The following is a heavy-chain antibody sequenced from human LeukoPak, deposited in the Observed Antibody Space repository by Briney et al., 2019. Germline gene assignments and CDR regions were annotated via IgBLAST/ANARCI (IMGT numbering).Heavy chain of an antibody. V-gene: IGHV3-48*02. CDR1: GFTFSSYS. CDR3: ARDPFSSSWYPFDY. J-gene: IGHJ4*02. CDR2: ISSSSSTI. D-gene: IGHD6-13*01. Sequence: PGGSLRLSCAASGFTFSSYSMNWVRQAPGKGMEWVSYISSSSSTIYYADSVKGRFTISRDNAKNSLYLQMNSLRDEDTAVYYCARDPFSSSWYPFDYWGQGTLVTVSS.